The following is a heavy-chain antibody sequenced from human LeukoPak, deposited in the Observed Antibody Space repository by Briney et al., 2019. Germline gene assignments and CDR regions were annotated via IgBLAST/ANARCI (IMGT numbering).Heavy chain of an antibody. CDR1: GFTFSSYG. V-gene: IGHV3-33*01. CDR2: IWYDGSNK. CDR3: ARESIAVAGNFDC. Sequence: GGSLRLSCAASGFTFSSYGMHWVRQAPGKGLEWVAVIWYDGSNKYYADSVKGRFTISRDNSKNTLYLQMNSLRAEDTAVYYCARESIAVAGNFDCWGQGTLVTVSS. D-gene: IGHD6-19*01. J-gene: IGHJ4*02.